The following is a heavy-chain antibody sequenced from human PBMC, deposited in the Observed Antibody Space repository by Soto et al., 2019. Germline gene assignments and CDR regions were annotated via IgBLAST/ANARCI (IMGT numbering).Heavy chain of an antibody. CDR3: ALQHLVSYYFDS. Sequence: QVQLAESGGGVVQPGRSLRLSCASSGFSFNNHGMHWVRQAPGKVLEWVAVIWYDGSYKYYADSVKGRFTISRDNSQNTLYLQMNSLRAEDTALYYFALQHLVSYYFDSWGQGTLVTVSS. D-gene: IGHD1-1*01. V-gene: IGHV3-33*01. CDR2: IWYDGSYK. CDR1: GFSFNNHG. J-gene: IGHJ4*02.